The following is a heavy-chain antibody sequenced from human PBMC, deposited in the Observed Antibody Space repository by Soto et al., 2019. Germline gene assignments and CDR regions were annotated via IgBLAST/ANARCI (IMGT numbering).Heavy chain of an antibody. Sequence: SETLSLTCTVSGGSISSYYWSWIRQPPGKGLEWIGYIYYSGSTNYNPSLKSRVTISVDTSKNQFSLKLSSVTAADTAVYYCARQETVPPHYYYYMDVWGKGTTVTVSS. CDR3: ARQETVPPHYYYYMDV. V-gene: IGHV4-59*08. D-gene: IGHD4-4*01. J-gene: IGHJ6*03. CDR1: GGSISSYY. CDR2: IYYSGST.